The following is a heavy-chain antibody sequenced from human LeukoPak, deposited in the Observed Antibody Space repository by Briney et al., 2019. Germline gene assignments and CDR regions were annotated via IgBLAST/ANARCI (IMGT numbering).Heavy chain of an antibody. J-gene: IGHJ6*02. CDR2: IYYSGST. CDR3: ARQVVSSYYYYGMDV. Sequence: PSETLSLTCTVSGGSISSYYWSWIRQPPGKGLEWIGYIYYSGSTNYNPSLKSRVTISVDTSKNQFSLKLSSVTAADTAVYYCARQVVSSYYYYGMDVWGQGTTVTVSS. D-gene: IGHD2-15*01. V-gene: IGHV4-59*08. CDR1: GGSISSYY.